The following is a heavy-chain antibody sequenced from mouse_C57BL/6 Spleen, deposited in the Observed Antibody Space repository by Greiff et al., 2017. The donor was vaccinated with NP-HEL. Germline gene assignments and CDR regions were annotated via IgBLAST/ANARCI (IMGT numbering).Heavy chain of an antibody. J-gene: IGHJ3*01. V-gene: IGHV5-9-1*02. CDR2: ISSGGDYI. CDR3: TRDEAGSFAY. CDR1: GFTFSSYA. Sequence: EVQRVESGEGLVKPGGSLKLSCAASGFTFSSYAMSWVRQTPEKRLEWVAYISSGGDYIYYADTVKGRFTISRDNARNTLYLQMSSLKSEDTVMYYCTRDEAGSFAYWGQGTLVTVSA.